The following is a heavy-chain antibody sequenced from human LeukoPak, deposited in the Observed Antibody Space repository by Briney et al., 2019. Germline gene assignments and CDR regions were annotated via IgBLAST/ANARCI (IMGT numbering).Heavy chain of an antibody. CDR1: GGSISNYY. V-gene: IGHV4-4*07. CDR2: IYSSGTT. D-gene: IGHD5-12*01. CDR3: ASGSSGYDP. Sequence: SETLSLTCTVSGGSISNYYWSWIRQPAGKGLEWIGRIYSSGTTIYNPSLKSRVTMSVNTSKNQFSLKLSSVTAADTAVYFCASGSSGYDPWGQGTLVTVSS. J-gene: IGHJ5*02.